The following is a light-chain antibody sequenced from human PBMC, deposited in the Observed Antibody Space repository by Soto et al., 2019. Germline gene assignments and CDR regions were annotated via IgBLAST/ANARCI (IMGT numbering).Light chain of an antibody. CDR3: QSYDSSLSAVV. J-gene: IGLJ2*01. CDR1: SSNTGAGYD. CDR2: GNS. V-gene: IGLV1-40*01. Sequence: QYVLTQPPSVSGAPGQRVTISCTGSSSNTGAGYDVHWYQQLPGTAPKLLIYGNSNRPSGVPDRFSGSKSGTSASLAITGLQAEDEADYYCQSYDSSLSAVVFGGGTKLTVL.